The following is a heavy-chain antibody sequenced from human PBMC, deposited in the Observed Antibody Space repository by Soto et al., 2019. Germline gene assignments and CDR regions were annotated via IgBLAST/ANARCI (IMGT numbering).Heavy chain of an antibody. CDR1: GGSISNYY. Sequence: KPSETLSLTCTVSGGSISNYYWIWIRQAPDKGLEWIGYIYSTGTTKYNPSLRSRVTIAIDRSKNQLSLKLSSVTAADTAVYYCARVSNDFAGNGAFDYWGQGTLVTVSS. J-gene: IGHJ4*02. V-gene: IGHV4-59*01. CDR2: IYSTGTT. CDR3: ARVSNDFAGNGAFDY. D-gene: IGHD6-13*01.